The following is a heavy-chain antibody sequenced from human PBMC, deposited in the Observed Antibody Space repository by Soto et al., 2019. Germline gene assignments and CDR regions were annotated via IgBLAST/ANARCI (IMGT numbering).Heavy chain of an antibody. D-gene: IGHD2-8*01. CDR3: ARGGVYSLFDY. J-gene: IGHJ4*02. Sequence: QVQLVQSGSEEKKPGASVRVSCKASGYTFTSFAIHWVRQAPGHRLECMGWINAGNGNTKYSQKFQGRVTITRDTPASTAYMELSSLRSEDTAVYYCARGGVYSLFDYWGQGTLFTVSS. V-gene: IGHV1-3*05. CDR2: INAGNGNT. CDR1: GYTFTSFA.